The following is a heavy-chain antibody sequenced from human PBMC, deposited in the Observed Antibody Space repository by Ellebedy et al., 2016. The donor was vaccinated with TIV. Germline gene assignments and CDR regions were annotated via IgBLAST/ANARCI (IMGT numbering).Heavy chain of an antibody. D-gene: IGHD4-17*01. CDR3: AARAPTVTLTGDAFDL. Sequence: ASVKVSCXVSGYTFNGNYLHWVRQAPGQGLEWMGWINPKSGGTHYAQTFQGRVTMTRDTSTSTAYMDLSRLRSDDTAVYYCAARAPTVTLTGDAFDLWGQGTKVTVSS. CDR2: INPKSGGT. J-gene: IGHJ3*01. CDR1: GYTFNGNY. V-gene: IGHV1-2*02.